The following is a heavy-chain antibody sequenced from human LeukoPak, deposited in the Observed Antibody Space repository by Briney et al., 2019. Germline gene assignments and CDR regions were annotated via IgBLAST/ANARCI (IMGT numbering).Heavy chain of an antibody. CDR1: GGSISSYY. Sequence: SETLSLTCTVSGGSISSYYWSWIRQPPGKGLEWIGYIYYSGSTNYNPSLKSRVTISVDTSKNQFSLKLSSVTAADTAVYYCARDRSGHIAAAGPGSYYYYMDVWGKGTTVTVSS. V-gene: IGHV4-59*01. J-gene: IGHJ6*03. CDR2: IYYSGST. CDR3: ARDRSGHIAAAGPGSYYYYMDV. D-gene: IGHD6-13*01.